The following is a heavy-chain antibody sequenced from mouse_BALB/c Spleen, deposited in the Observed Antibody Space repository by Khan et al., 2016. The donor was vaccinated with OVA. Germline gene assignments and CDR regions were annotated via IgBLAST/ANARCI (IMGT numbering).Heavy chain of an antibody. D-gene: IGHD1-1*01. V-gene: IGHV1-76*01. CDR3: RREWALYYFDY. CDR1: GYIFTSYW. CDR2: IYPGTDNT. Sequence: QVQLKQSGAELVRPGASVKLSCKTSGYIFTSYWIHWVKQRPGQGLKWIARIYPGTDNTYYNEKFKDKATLTVDKSSSTAYMQISSLKSDTSAVYCCRREWALYYFDYWGQGTTVTVSS. J-gene: IGHJ4*01.